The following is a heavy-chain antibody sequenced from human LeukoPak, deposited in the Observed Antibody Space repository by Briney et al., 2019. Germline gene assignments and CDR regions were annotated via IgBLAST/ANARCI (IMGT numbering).Heavy chain of an antibody. CDR3: AKAPKFYYDIQDY. D-gene: IGHD3-22*01. CDR2: ISGSGGST. J-gene: IGHJ4*02. Sequence: PRGSLRLSCAASGFTFSSYAMSWVRQAPGKGLEWVSAISGSGGSTYYADSVKGRFTISRDNSKNTLYLQMNSLRAEDTAVYYCAKAPKFYYDIQDYWGQGTLVTVSS. V-gene: IGHV3-23*01. CDR1: GFTFSSYA.